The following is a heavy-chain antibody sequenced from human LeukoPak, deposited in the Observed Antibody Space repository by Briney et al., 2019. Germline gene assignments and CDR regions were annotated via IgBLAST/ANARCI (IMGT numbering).Heavy chain of an antibody. CDR1: GYTFTSYD. J-gene: IGHJ6*03. Sequence: ASVKVSCKASGYTFTSYDINWVRQATGQGLEWMGWMNPNSGNTGYAQKFQGRVTMTRNTSISTAYMELSRLRSDDTAVYYCARDIWGYYDSYHMDVWGKGTTVTISS. V-gene: IGHV1-8*01. CDR2: MNPNSGNT. CDR3: ARDIWGYYDSYHMDV. D-gene: IGHD3-22*01.